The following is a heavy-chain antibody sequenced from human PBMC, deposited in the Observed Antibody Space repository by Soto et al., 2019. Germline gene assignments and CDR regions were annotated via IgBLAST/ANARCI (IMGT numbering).Heavy chain of an antibody. CDR1: GFTFSSYS. Sequence: EVQLVESGGGLVKPGGSLRLSCAASGFTFSSYSMNWVRQAPGKGLEWVSSISSSSSYIYYADSVKGRFTISRDNAKNSLYLQMNSLRAEDTAVYYCASDLYSSSWYRTIYGMDVWGQGTTVTVSS. V-gene: IGHV3-21*01. D-gene: IGHD6-13*01. J-gene: IGHJ6*02. CDR3: ASDLYSSSWYRTIYGMDV. CDR2: ISSSSSYI.